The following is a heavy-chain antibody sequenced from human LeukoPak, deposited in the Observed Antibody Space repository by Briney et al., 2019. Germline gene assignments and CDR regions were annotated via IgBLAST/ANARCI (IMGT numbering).Heavy chain of an antibody. J-gene: IGHJ5*02. CDR3: AKDRIAVRPGWFDT. CDR2: IWYDGSNK. CDR1: GFTFSSYG. Sequence: GGSLRLSCAASGFTFSSYGMNWVRQAPGKGLEWVADIWYDGSNKYYADSVKGRFTISRDNSKNTLFLQMNSLRAEDTAVYYCAKDRIAVRPGWFDTWGQGNLVTVSS. V-gene: IGHV3-33*06. D-gene: IGHD6-6*01.